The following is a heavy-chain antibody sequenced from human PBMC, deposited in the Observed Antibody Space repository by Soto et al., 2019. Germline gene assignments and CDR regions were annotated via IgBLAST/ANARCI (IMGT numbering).Heavy chain of an antibody. CDR3: AREYYDSGGSYFMDV. D-gene: IGHD3-22*01. Sequence: QVQLVQCGAEVKKPGASVKVSCKASGYTFTSYAMHWVRQAPGQRLEWMGWINAGNGNTKYSQKFQGRGTITRDTSASTAYMELSSLRSEDTAVYYCAREYYDSGGSYFMDVWGQGTTVTVSS. V-gene: IGHV1-3*01. J-gene: IGHJ6*02. CDR1: GYTFTSYA. CDR2: INAGNGNT.